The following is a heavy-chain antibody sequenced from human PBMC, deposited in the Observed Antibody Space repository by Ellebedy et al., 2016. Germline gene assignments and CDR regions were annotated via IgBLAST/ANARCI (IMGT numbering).Heavy chain of an antibody. D-gene: IGHD4-11*01. CDR2: INHSGST. J-gene: IGHJ4*02. V-gene: IGHV4-34*01. CDR3: ARSYSNYEEPDY. CDR1: GGSFSGYY. Sequence: SETLSLTCAVYGGSFSGYYWSWIRQPPGKGLEWIGEINHSGSTNYNPSLKSRVTISVDTSKNQFSLKLSSVTAADTAVYYCARSYSNYEEPDYWGQGTLVTVSS.